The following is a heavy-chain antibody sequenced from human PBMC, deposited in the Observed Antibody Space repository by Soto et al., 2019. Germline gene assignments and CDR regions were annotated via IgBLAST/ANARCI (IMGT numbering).Heavy chain of an antibody. J-gene: IGHJ1*01. Sequence: VGSLRLSCAASGFTFSNYGMSWVRQAPGKGLEWVSVISGSGGSTYYADSVKGRFTLSRDNSKNTVYLQMNSLRAEDTAVYYCAKDSPVGVPLLRDLHDWGQGTLVTVSS. CDR1: GFTFSNYG. D-gene: IGHD2-15*01. V-gene: IGHV3-23*01. CDR3: AKDSPVGVPLLRDLHD. CDR2: ISGSGGST.